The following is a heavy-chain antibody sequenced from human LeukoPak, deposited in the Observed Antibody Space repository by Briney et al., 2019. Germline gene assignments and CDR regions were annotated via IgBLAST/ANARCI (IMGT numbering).Heavy chain of an antibody. CDR2: MNPNSGNT. V-gene: IGHV1-8*01. Sequence: ASVTVSCTASGYTFTSYDINWVRQATGQGLEWMGWMNPNSGNTGYAQKFQGRVTMTRNTSISTAYMELSSLRSEDTAVYYCARGRNWSGYYTFHYWGQGTLVTVSS. CDR3: ARGRNWSGYYTFHY. CDR1: GYTFTSYD. D-gene: IGHD3-3*01. J-gene: IGHJ4*02.